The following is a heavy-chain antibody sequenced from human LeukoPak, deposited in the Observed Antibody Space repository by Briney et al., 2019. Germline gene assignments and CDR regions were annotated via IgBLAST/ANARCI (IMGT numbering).Heavy chain of an antibody. D-gene: IGHD6-19*01. J-gene: IGHJ3*02. CDR2: IIPIFGTA. Sequence: SVKVSCKASGGTFSSYAISWVRQAPGQGLEWMGGIIPIFGTANYAQKFQGRVTITADKSTSTAYMELSSLRSEDTAAYYCARSYSSGWHDAFDIWGQGTMVTVSS. V-gene: IGHV1-69*06. CDR1: GGTFSSYA. CDR3: ARSYSSGWHDAFDI.